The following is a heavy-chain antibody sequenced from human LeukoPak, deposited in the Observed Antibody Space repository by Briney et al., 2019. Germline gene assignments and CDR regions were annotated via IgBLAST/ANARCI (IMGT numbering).Heavy chain of an antibody. D-gene: IGHD2-21*02. CDR3: SRDSLSSCGGDCYSGLDV. CDR2: IKSDGSST. CDR1: GFTFSSHA. J-gene: IGHJ6*02. V-gene: IGHV3-74*01. Sequence: GGSLRLSCAASGFTFSSHAMSWVRQAPGEALMWVSRIKSDGSSTTYADSVKGRFTISRDNAKNTLYLQMNSLRAEDTAVYYCSRDSLSSCGGDCYSGLDVWGQGTTVTVSS.